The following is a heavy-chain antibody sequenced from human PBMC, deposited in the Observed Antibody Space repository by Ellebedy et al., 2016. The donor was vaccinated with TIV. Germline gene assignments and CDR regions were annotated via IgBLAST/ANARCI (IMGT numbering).Heavy chain of an antibody. CDR1: GGTFSTYA. D-gene: IGHD3-10*01. J-gene: IGHJ6*02. CDR2: IIPVFGST. V-gene: IGHV1-69*13. Sequence: ASVKVSCKAFGGTFSTYAINWVRQAPGQGLEWMGGIIPVFGSTNIPRKFQGRVTITADAVTSTAYMELSSLGSEDKAVYYCARVRWATVARGVPFHYGMDVWGQGTTVTVTS. CDR3: ARVRWATVARGVPFHYGMDV.